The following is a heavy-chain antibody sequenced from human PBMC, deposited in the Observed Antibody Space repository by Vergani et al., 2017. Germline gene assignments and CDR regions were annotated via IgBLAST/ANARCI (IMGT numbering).Heavy chain of an antibody. J-gene: IGHJ5*02. CDR2: ISAYNGNT. D-gene: IGHD2-2*01. CDR1: GYTFTSYG. V-gene: IGHV1-18*01. CDR3: ARDRVVPAAEILLVRFDP. Sequence: QVQLVQSGAEVKKPGASVTVSCKASGYTFTSYGISWVRQAPGQGLEWMGWISAYNGNTNYAQKLQGRVTMTTDTSTSTAYMELRSLRSDDTAVYYCARDRVVPAAEILLVRFDPWGQGTLVTVSS.